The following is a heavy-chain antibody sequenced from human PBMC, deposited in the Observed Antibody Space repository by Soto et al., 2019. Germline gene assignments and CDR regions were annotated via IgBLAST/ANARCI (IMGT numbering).Heavy chain of an antibody. Sequence: EVQLLESGGGLVQPGGSLRLSCAASGFTFSNYAMSWVRQAPGKGLEWVSTISGSGGSTYYADSVKGRFTISRDNSKNTLYLQMNSLRAEDTAVYYCAKVGRVVGDYVGYWGQGTLVTVSS. V-gene: IGHV3-23*01. CDR2: ISGSGGST. CDR3: AKVGRVVGDYVGY. J-gene: IGHJ4*02. D-gene: IGHD4-17*01. CDR1: GFTFSNYA.